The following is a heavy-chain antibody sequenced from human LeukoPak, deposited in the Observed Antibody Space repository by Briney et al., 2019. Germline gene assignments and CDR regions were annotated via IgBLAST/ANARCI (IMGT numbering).Heavy chain of an antibody. CDR2: ITYDYFYK. V-gene: IGHV3-30*18. CDR3: AKDRISMVRSSDIDN. J-gene: IGHJ4*02. D-gene: IGHD3-10*01. CDR1: GFTFRSYG. Sequence: QPGRSLRLSSAASGFTFRSYGMPWVRQAPGKGLEWVALITYDYFYKYYGDSVKGRFTISRDNSENTLYLQINSLRPEDTAVYYCAKDRISMVRSSDIDNWGQGTLVTVSS.